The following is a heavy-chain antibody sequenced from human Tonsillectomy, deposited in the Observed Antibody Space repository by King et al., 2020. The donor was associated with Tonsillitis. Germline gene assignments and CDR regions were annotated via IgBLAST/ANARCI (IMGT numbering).Heavy chain of an antibody. CDR3: AKGGGWQESGGRSAEYFKH. V-gene: IGHV3-30*18. J-gene: IGHJ1*01. Sequence: VQLVESGGGVVQPGRSLRLSCAASGFIFSSYGMHWVRQAPGKGLGWVGVISYDGSSKYYADAVKGRFTISRDNSKNTLYLQMNSLRAEDTAVYYCAKGGGWQESGGRSAEYFKHWGQGTLVTVSP. D-gene: IGHD4-23*01. CDR1: GFIFSSYG. CDR2: ISYDGSSK.